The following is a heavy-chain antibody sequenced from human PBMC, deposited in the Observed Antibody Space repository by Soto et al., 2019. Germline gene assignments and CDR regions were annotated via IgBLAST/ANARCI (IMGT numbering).Heavy chain of an antibody. D-gene: IGHD6-13*01. J-gene: IGHJ6*02. V-gene: IGHV3-30*03. Sequence: QVQLVESGGGVVQPGRSLRLSCAASGFTFSSYGMHWVRQAPGKGLEWVAVISYDGSNKYYADSVKGRFTISRDNSKNTLYLQMNSLRAEDTAVYYCARDLRAAAGTRYYYYGMDVWGQGTTVTVSS. CDR3: ARDLRAAAGTRYYYYGMDV. CDR1: GFTFSSYG. CDR2: ISYDGSNK.